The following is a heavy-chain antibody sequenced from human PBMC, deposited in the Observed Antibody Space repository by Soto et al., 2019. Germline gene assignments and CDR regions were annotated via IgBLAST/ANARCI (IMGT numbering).Heavy chain of an antibody. D-gene: IGHD6-19*01. V-gene: IGHV1-3*01. Sequence: GASVKVSCKASGYTFTSYAMHWVRQAPGQRLEWMGWINAGNGNTKYSQKFQGRVTITRDTSASTAYMELSSLRSEDTAVYYCARVGGWYGDYYYGMDVWGQGTTVTVSS. J-gene: IGHJ6*02. CDR1: GYTFTSYA. CDR3: ARVGGWYGDYYYGMDV. CDR2: INAGNGNT.